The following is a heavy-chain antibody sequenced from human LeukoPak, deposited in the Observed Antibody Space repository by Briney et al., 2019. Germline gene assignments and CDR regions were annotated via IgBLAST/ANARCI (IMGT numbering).Heavy chain of an antibody. CDR3: ARGFITMVRGVINWFDP. D-gene: IGHD3-10*01. Sequence: SETLSLTCTVSGDSITSYYWSWIRQPPGKGLEWIGYFSYSGSTNYNPSLKSRVTISVDRSKNQFSLKLSSVTAADTAVYYCARGFITMVRGVINWFDPWGQGTLVTVSS. CDR2: FSYSGST. V-gene: IGHV4-59*12. CDR1: GDSITSYY. J-gene: IGHJ5*02.